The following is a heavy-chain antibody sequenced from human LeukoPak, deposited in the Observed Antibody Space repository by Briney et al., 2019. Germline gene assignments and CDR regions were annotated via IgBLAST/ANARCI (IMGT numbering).Heavy chain of an antibody. CDR2: IYYRGST. V-gene: IGHV4-39*01. D-gene: IGHD1-26*01. CDR3: ATLASGSYHFDY. Sequence: PSETLSLACTVSGGSISSSSYYWGWIRQPPGKGLEWIGGIYYRGSTYYNPSLKSRVTISLDTSKNQFSLKLSSVTAADTAVYYCATLASGSYHFDYWGQGTLVTVSS. CDR1: GGSISSSSYY. J-gene: IGHJ4*02.